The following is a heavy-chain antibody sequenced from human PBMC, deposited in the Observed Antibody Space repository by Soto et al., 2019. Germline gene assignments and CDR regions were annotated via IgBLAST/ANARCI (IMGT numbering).Heavy chain of an antibody. D-gene: IGHD3-9*01. CDR3: ARHTDDILTGNEALDI. Sequence: SETLSLTCTVSSDSISNYYCSWFRQPPGKGLEWIGYMHYNGYTNYNPTLKSRITILVDTSENQFSLKLTSVTAADTAVYYCARHTDDILTGNEALDIWGQGTVVTVSS. CDR1: SDSISNYY. J-gene: IGHJ3*02. V-gene: IGHV4-59*08. CDR2: MHYNGYT.